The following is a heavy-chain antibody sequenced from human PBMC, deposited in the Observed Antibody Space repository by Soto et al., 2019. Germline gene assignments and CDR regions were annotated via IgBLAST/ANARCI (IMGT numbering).Heavy chain of an antibody. CDR1: GFTFSSYA. Sequence: PGGSLRLSCAASGFTFSSYAMSWVRQAPGKGLEWVSAISGSGGSTYYADSVKGRFTISRDNSKNTLYLQMNSLRAEDTALFYCAKDAGLRFLKWLYNWLDPWGQGTLVTV. J-gene: IGHJ5*02. D-gene: IGHD3-3*01. V-gene: IGHV3-23*01. CDR3: AKDAGLRFLKWLYNWLDP. CDR2: ISGSGGST.